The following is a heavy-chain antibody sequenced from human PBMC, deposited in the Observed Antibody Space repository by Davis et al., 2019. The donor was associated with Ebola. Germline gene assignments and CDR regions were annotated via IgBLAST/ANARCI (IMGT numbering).Heavy chain of an antibody. CDR3: ARVARIAAAGRREFDY. V-gene: IGHV1-2*02. Sequence: ASVKVSCKASAYTFTGYYMHWVRQAPGQGLEWMGWINPNSGGTNYAQKFQGRVTMTRDNSISTAYMELSRLRADDTAVYYCARVARIAAAGRREFDYWGQGTLVTVSS. CDR2: INPNSGGT. J-gene: IGHJ4*02. CDR1: AYTFTGYY. D-gene: IGHD6-13*01.